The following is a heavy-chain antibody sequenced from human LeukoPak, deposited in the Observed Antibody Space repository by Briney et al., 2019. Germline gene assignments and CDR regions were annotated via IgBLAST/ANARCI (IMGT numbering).Heavy chain of an antibody. Sequence: GGSLRLSCAASGFTFSSYTMSWVRQAPGKGLEWVSAISGSGGSTYYADSVKGRFTVSRDNSKNTLYLQMNSLRAEDTAVYYCARVYCSGGSCYDQTFDYWGQGTLVTVSS. V-gene: IGHV3-23*01. CDR2: ISGSGGST. CDR1: GFTFSSYT. J-gene: IGHJ4*02. D-gene: IGHD2-15*01. CDR3: ARVYCSGGSCYDQTFDY.